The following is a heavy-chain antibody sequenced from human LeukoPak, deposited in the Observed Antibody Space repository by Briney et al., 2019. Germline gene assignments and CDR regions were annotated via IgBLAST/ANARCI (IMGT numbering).Heavy chain of an antibody. V-gene: IGHV3-7*01. CDR1: GLSFGNYW. Sequence: GGPLRLSCVASGLSFGNYWMDWVRQAPGKGLEWVGNIKQDGSEKYYVDSVKGRFTISRDNAKNSLYLDMNSLRVEDTAIYYCTRDFDPWGQGTLVTVSS. J-gene: IGHJ5*02. CDR2: IKQDGSEK. CDR3: TRDFDP.